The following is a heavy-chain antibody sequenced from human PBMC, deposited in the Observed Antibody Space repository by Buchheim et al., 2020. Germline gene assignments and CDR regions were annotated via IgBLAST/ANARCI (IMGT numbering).Heavy chain of an antibody. J-gene: IGHJ4*02. CDR1: GFTFSSYG. CDR3: AKGQTEAVAGTGDFDY. CDR2: ISYDGSNK. D-gene: IGHD6-19*01. V-gene: IGHV3-30*18. Sequence: QVQLVESGGGVVQPGRSLRLSCAASGFTFSSYGMHWVRQAPGKGLEWVAVISYDGSNKYYADSVKGRFTISRANSKNTLYLQMNSLRAEDTAVYYCAKGQTEAVAGTGDFDYWGQGTL.